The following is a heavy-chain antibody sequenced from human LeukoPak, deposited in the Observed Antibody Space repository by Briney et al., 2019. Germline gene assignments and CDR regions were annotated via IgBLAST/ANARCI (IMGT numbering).Heavy chain of an antibody. J-gene: IGHJ4*02. CDR2: IYSGGST. D-gene: IGHD3-22*01. Sequence: GGSLRLXCAASGFTVSSNYMSWVRQAPGKGLEWVSVIYSGGSTYYADSVKGRFTISRDNSKNTLYLQMNSLRAEDTAVYYCASPEYYYDSSGRFDYWGQGTLVTVSS. V-gene: IGHV3-66*02. CDR1: GFTVSSNY. CDR3: ASPEYYYDSSGRFDY.